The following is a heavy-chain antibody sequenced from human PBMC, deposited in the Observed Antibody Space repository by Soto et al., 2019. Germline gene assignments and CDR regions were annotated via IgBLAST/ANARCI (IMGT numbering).Heavy chain of an antibody. V-gene: IGHV4-61*01. Sequence: SETLSLTCTVSGGSVSSGSFYWSWIRQPPGKGLEWIGNIYYNGSTNYNPSLKGRVTISVDTSKNQFSLMLSSVTAADTAVYYCATFGIVGASSFDYWGQGTLVTVSS. CDR2: IYYNGST. CDR3: ATFGIVGASSFDY. D-gene: IGHD1-26*01. CDR1: GGSVSSGSFY. J-gene: IGHJ4*02.